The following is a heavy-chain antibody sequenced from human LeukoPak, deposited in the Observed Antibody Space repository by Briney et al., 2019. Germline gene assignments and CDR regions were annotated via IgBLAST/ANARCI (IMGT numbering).Heavy chain of an antibody. D-gene: IGHD3-9*01. J-gene: IGHJ6*02. CDR3: ARPQIVTYYHILTGPGYYYGMDV. CDR2: IWFDGSKK. V-gene: IGHV3-33*01. Sequence: PGGSLRLSCAASGFTFSSHAIHWVRQAPGKGLEWVAVIWFDGSKKYYVDSVKGRFTISRDNSKNTLYLQMNSLRAEDTAVYYCARPQIVTYYHILTGPGYYYGMDVWGQGTTVTVSS. CDR1: GFTFSSHA.